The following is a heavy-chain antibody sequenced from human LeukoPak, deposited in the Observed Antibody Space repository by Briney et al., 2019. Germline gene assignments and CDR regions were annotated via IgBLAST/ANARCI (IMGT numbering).Heavy chain of an antibody. CDR2: ISAYNGNT. Sequence: ASVKVSCKASGYTFTSYGLSWVRQAPGQGLEWMGWISAYNGNTNYAQKLQGRVTMTTDTSTSTAYMELRSLRSDDTAVYYCATGLRGVWYLDYWGQGTLVTVSS. CDR1: GYTFTSYG. CDR3: ATGLRGVWYLDY. V-gene: IGHV1-18*01. D-gene: IGHD3-10*01. J-gene: IGHJ4*02.